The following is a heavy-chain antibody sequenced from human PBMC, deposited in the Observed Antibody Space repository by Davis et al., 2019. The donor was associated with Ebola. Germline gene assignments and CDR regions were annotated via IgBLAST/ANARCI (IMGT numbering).Heavy chain of an antibody. D-gene: IGHD6-13*01. CDR1: GFTFRNYA. Sequence: GESLKISCAASGFTFRNYAMMWVRQAPGKGLEWVSTIDGPTTNTHYGDSVKGRFTISRDNSKNTLFLQMGSLRPEDTAMYYCSSWVSSHFDFWGRGTLVTVSS. V-gene: IGHV3-23*05. J-gene: IGHJ4*02. CDR3: SSWVSSHFDF. CDR2: IDGPTTNT.